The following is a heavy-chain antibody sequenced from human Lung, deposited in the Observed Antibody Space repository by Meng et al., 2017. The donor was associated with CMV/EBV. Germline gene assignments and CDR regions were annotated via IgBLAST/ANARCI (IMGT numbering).Heavy chain of an antibody. CDR3: ARRPEPYNRRTYFDY. CDR2: IYPNDADK. D-gene: IGHD1-14*01. CDR1: GYLFTSYW. J-gene: IGHJ4*02. Sequence: ESLKISCRVSGYLFTSYWIGWVRQQPGKGLQWMGIIYPNDADKRYSPSFESQVTISVDRSINTAYLQWNSLRTSDSGIYYCARRPEPYNRRTYFDYWGQGTLVTVSS. V-gene: IGHV5-51*01.